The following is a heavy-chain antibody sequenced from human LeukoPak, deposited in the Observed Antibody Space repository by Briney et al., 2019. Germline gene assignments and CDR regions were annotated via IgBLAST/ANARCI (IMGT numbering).Heavy chain of an antibody. CDR1: GGSISSRGYY. CDR2: IYYTGSS. D-gene: IGHD6-13*01. Sequence: SQTLSLTCTVSGGSISSRGYYWSWIRQHPGKGLEWIGYIYYTGSSNYNPSLNSRGSISVDTSKNQFSLKLSSVTAADTAVYYCARVRTGYSSSWYPRVDYWGQGTLVTVSS. J-gene: IGHJ4*02. V-gene: IGHV4-31*03. CDR3: ARVRTGYSSSWYPRVDY.